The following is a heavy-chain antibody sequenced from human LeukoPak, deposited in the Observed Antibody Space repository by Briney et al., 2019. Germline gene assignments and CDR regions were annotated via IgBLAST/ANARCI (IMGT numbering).Heavy chain of an antibody. J-gene: IGHJ6*02. Sequence: GGSLRLSCSASGFTFSSDSMSWVRQAPGKGLEWVSSISSSSSYIYYADSVKGRFTISRDNAKNSLYLQMNSLRAEDTAVYYCARDPIGTYYYGSGSYYGMDVWGQGTTVTVSS. CDR1: GFTFSSDS. V-gene: IGHV3-21*01. CDR2: ISSSSSYI. CDR3: ARDPIGTYYYGSGSYYGMDV. D-gene: IGHD3-10*01.